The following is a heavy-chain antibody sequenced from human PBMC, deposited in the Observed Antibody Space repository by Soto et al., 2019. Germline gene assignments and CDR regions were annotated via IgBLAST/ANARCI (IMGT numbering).Heavy chain of an antibody. J-gene: IGHJ6*03. V-gene: IGHV3-7*01. CDR2: IKQDGSEK. Sequence: GWSLRLSCAASGFTVSSYWMSLVRQAPGKGLEWVANIKQDGSEKYYVDSVKGRFTISRDNAKNSLYLQMNSLRAEDTAVYYCARDNFIAAAGTEDYYYYMDVWGKGTTVTVSS. D-gene: IGHD6-13*01. CDR1: GFTVSSYW. CDR3: ARDNFIAAAGTEDYYYYMDV.